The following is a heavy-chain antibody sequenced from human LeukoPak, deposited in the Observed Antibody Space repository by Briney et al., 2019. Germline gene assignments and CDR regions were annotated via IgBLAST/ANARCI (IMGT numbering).Heavy chain of an antibody. V-gene: IGHV3-30*18. CDR1: GFTFSSYG. J-gene: IGHJ4*02. CDR3: AKGALGYGIDY. Sequence: GGSLRLSCAASGFTFSSYGMHWVRQAPGKGLEWVAVISYDGSNKYYADSVKGRFTISRDNSKNTLYLQMNSLRAEDTAVYHCAKGALGYGIDYWGQGTLVTVSS. D-gene: IGHD3-22*01. CDR2: ISYDGSNK.